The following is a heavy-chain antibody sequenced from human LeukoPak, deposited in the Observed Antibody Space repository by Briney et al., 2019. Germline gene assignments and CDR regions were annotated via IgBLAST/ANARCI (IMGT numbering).Heavy chain of an antibody. D-gene: IGHD4-23*01. J-gene: IGHJ4*02. Sequence: GGSLRLSCAASGFTFSSYCMSWVRQAPGKGLEWVANIMQDGNDKYYVDSVKGRFTISRDNAKNSLYLQMNSLRVEDTAVYYCASRKVGTPDYFDYWGQGTLVTVSS. CDR2: IMQDGNDK. CDR3: ASRKVGTPDYFDY. V-gene: IGHV3-7*01. CDR1: GFTFSSYC.